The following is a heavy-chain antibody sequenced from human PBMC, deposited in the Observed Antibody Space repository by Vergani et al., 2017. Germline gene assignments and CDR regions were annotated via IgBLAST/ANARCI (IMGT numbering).Heavy chain of an antibody. CDR2: ISYDGSNK. V-gene: IGHV3-30-3*01. CDR3: AKDQRGMVRGVHTYFDY. J-gene: IGHJ4*02. CDR1: GFTFSSYA. Sequence: QVQLVESGGGVVQPGRSLRLSCAASGFTFSSYAMHWVRQAPGKGLEWVAVISYDGSNKYYADSVKGRFTISRDNSKNTLYLQMNSLRAEDTDVYYCAKDQRGMVRGVHTYFDYWGQGTLVTVSS. D-gene: IGHD3-10*01.